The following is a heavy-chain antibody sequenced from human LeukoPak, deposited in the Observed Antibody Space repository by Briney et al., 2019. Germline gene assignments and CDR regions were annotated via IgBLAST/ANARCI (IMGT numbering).Heavy chain of an antibody. V-gene: IGHV4-39*01. CDR3: ARSTDDGYSYGHDY. CDR1: GGSISSSSYY. D-gene: IGHD5-18*01. Sequence: SETLSLTCIVSGGSISSSSYYWGWIRQPPGKGLEWIGSIYYSGSTYYNPSLKSRVTISVDTSKNQFSLKLSSVTAADTAVYYCARSTDDGYSYGHDYWGQGTLVTVSS. CDR2: IYYSGST. J-gene: IGHJ4*02.